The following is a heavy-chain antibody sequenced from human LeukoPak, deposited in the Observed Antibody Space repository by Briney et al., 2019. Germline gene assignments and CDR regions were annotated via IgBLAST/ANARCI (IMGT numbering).Heavy chain of an antibody. CDR2: IYYSGST. D-gene: IGHD1-7*01. CDR3: ARGFNWNYRGDI. Sequence: SETLSLTCTVSGGSISSYYWSWIRQPPGKGLEWIGYIYYSGSTNYNPSLKSRVTISVDTSKNQFSLKLSSVTAADTAVYYCARGFNWNYRGDIWGQGTMVTVSS. CDR1: GGSISSYY. V-gene: IGHV4-59*01. J-gene: IGHJ3*02.